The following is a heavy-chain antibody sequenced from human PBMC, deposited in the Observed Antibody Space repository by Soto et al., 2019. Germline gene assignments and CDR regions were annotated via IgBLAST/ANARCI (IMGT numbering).Heavy chain of an antibody. CDR3: AHTLVPNWGSGGAFDY. CDR2: IYWDDDK. J-gene: IGHJ4*02. Sequence: QITLKESGPTLVKPTQTLTLTCTFSGFSLSTSGVGVGWIRQPPGKALEWLALIYWDDDKRYSPSPKSRLTLTKXTXQXXVGLTMTNMDPVDTATYSCAHTLVPNWGSGGAFDYWGQGTLVTVSS. V-gene: IGHV2-5*02. D-gene: IGHD7-27*01. CDR1: GFSLSTSGVG.